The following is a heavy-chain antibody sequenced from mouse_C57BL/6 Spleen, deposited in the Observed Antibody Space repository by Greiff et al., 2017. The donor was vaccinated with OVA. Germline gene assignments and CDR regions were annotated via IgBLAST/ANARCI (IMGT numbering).Heavy chain of an antibody. V-gene: IGHV5-4*03. D-gene: IGHD2-4*01. CDR1: GFTFSSYA. Sequence: EVMLVESGGGLVKPGGSLKLSCAASGFTFSSYAMSWVRQTPEKRLEWVATISDGGSYTYYTDNVKGRFTISRDNAKKNLYLQMSHLKTEDAAMYYCARNEELRRGFAYWGQGTLVTVSA. J-gene: IGHJ3*01. CDR3: ARNEELRRGFAY. CDR2: ISDGGSYT.